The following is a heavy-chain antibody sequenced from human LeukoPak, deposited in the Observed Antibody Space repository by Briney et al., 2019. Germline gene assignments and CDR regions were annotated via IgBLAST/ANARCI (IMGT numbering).Heavy chain of an antibody. J-gene: IGHJ4*02. CDR2: IHPSAGST. Sequence: ASVKVSCKASGYTFTRYYLHRVRQAPGQGLEWIGIIHPSAGSTSFAQNFQGRVTMTRDTSTSTVYMELSSLRSEDTAVYYCARKGVGALMLDYWGQGTLVTVSS. CDR1: GYTFTRYY. CDR3: ARKGVGALMLDY. V-gene: IGHV1-46*01. D-gene: IGHD1-26*01.